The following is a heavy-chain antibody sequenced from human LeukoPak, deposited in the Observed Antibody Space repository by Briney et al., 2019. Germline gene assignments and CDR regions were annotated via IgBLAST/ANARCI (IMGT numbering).Heavy chain of an antibody. CDR1: GFTFTSYA. D-gene: IGHD1-26*01. CDR2: ISGSGGST. Sequence: GGSLRLSCAASGFTFTSYAMSWVRQAPGKGLEWVSAISGSGGSTYYADSVKGRFTISRDNSKNTLYLQMNSLRAEDTAVYYCAKDKRELSVYYFDYWGQGTLVTVSS. V-gene: IGHV3-23*01. CDR3: AKDKRELSVYYFDY. J-gene: IGHJ4*02.